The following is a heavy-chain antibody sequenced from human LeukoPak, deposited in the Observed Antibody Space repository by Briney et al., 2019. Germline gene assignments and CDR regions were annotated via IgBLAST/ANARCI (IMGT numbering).Heavy chain of an antibody. V-gene: IGHV3-53*01. CDR2: LYSDEST. CDR3: ARAAYDSNGYTANHDY. CDR1: GFTVSSNY. Sequence: PGGSLRLSCAASGFTVSSNYMSWVRQAPGKGLEWVSVLYSDESTYYTDSVKGRFTISRDNFKNTLYRQMNNLRAEDTAVYYCARAAYDSNGYTANHDYWGQGTLVTVSS. D-gene: IGHD3-22*01. J-gene: IGHJ4*02.